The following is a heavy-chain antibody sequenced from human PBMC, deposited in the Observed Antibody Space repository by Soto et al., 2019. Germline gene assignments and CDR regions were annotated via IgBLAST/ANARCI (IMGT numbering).Heavy chain of an antibody. D-gene: IGHD6-13*01. CDR3: AKAGGAAGTVDYFDY. CDR2: ISGSAGST. V-gene: IGHV3-23*01. Sequence: GGSLRLSCAASGFTFNNYAINWVRQSPGKGLEWVSVISGSAGSTYYADSVKGRFTITRDNSKDTLYLQMSSLRAEDTAVYYCAKAGGAAGTVDYFDYWGQGTLVTVSS. CDR1: GFTFNNYA. J-gene: IGHJ4*02.